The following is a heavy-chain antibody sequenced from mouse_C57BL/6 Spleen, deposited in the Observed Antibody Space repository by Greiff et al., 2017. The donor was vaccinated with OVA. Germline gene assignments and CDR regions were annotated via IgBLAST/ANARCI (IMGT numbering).Heavy chain of an antibody. V-gene: IGHV1-39*01. Sequence: VQLQQSGPELVKPGASVKISCKASGYSFTDYNMNWVKRGGGGRGPWLGVINPNYGTTSYTQTFKGKATLTVDQSSSTAYMQLNSLTSEDSAVYYCAGDYDEGHYYAMDYWGQGTSVTVAS. CDR2: INPNYGTT. J-gene: IGHJ4*01. CDR1: GYSFTDYN. D-gene: IGHD2-4*01. CDR3: AGDYDEGHYYAMDY.